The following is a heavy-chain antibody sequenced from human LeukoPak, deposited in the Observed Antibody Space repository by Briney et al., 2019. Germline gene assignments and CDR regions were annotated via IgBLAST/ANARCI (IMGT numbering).Heavy chain of an antibody. CDR2: INSNDDK. Sequence: SGPTLVNPTQTLTLTCTFSGFSLSTRGVGVVWIRQPPGKGLERLALINSNDDKRYRPSLKSRLTITKDTSKNQVILTMTNMDPVDTATYYCAHRRSGMGSIFFDSWGQGTPVSVSS. J-gene: IGHJ4*02. CDR3: AHRRSGMGSIFFDS. CDR1: GFSLSTRGVG. D-gene: IGHD5-24*01. V-gene: IGHV2-5*01.